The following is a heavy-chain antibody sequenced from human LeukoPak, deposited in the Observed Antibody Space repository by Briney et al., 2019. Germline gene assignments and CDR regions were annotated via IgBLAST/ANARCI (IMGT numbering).Heavy chain of an antibody. D-gene: IGHD6-19*01. CDR2: IKPDGGET. CDR1: GFAFSSYW. J-gene: IGHJ4*02. V-gene: IGHV3-7*02. CDR3: ARRQWVVPGVIHY. Sequence: PGGSLRLSCAASGFAFSSYWMNWVRQAPGKGLEWVANIKPDGGETYYVDSVKGRFTISRDNAKNSLYLQMNSLRAEDTAVYFCARRQWVVPGVIHYWGQGTLVTVSS.